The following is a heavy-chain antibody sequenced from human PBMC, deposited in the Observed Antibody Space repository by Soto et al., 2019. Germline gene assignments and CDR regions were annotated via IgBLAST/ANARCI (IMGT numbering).Heavy chain of an antibody. J-gene: IGHJ4*02. D-gene: IGHD3-3*01. CDR3: AHRVLRTVFGLVTTTAIYFDF. CDR2: IYWDDDK. V-gene: IGHV2-5*02. CDR1: GFSLTTSGVG. Sequence: QITLNESGPTVVRPTETLTLTCRFSGFSLTTSGVGVGWIRQSPGKAPEWLALIYWDDDKRYSASLKSRLTITKDTSKNQVVLTVSDLDPMVKATYYCAHRVLRTVFGLVTTTAIYFDFWGQGTPVAVSS.